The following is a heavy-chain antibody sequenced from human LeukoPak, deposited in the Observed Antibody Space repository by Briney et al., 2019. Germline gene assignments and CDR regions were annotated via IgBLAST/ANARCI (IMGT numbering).Heavy chain of an antibody. CDR3: ARDCDRSGYYCY. Sequence: ASVKVSCKASGYTFTGYYIHWVRQAPGQGLEWMGWISGDNGNTNYAQKLQGRVTMTTDTSTSTAYMELRSLRSDDTAVYYCARDCDRSGYYCYWGQGTLVTVSS. CDR1: GYTFTGYY. J-gene: IGHJ4*02. CDR2: ISGDNGNT. V-gene: IGHV1-18*04. D-gene: IGHD3-22*01.